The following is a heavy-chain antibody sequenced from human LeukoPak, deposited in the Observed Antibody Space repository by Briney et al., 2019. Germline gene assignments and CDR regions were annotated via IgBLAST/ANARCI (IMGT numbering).Heavy chain of an antibody. CDR3: ARGGNWNYVREFDY. Sequence: PSETLSLTCTVSGGSISSSSYYWGWIRQPPGKGLEWIGEIYHSGSTYYNPSLKSRVTISVDTSKNQFSLKLSSVTAADTAVYYCARGGNWNYVREFDYWGQGTLVTVSS. J-gene: IGHJ4*02. CDR1: GGSISSSSYY. CDR2: IYHSGST. D-gene: IGHD1-7*01. V-gene: IGHV4-39*07.